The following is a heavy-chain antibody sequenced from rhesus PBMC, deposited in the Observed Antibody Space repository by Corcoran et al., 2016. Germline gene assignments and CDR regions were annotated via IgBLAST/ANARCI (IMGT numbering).Heavy chain of an antibody. CDR3: ATDQYYYSGTYYEVYFDY. Sequence: QVQLQESGPGLVKPSETLSLTCAVSGGSISSNSWSWIRQSPGKGLEWIGYIYGGSGSTSYNPSLKSRVTISTDTSKNQFSLKLSSVTAADTAVYYCATDQYYYSGTYYEVYFDYWGQGVGVTVSS. CDR2: IYGGSGST. CDR1: GGSISSNS. V-gene: IGHV4-147*01. J-gene: IGHJ4*01. D-gene: IGHD3-16*01.